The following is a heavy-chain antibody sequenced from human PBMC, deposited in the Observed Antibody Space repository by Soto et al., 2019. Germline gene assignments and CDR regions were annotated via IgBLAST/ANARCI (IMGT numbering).Heavy chain of an antibody. D-gene: IGHD1-1*01. CDR1: GQSCCGHS. CDR2: INERGST. V-gene: IGHV4-34*01. Sequence: QVQLHKWGAGLVQPAETLSLSCAVYGQSCCGHSCAWIRQTPVKGLEWMGEINERGSTYDNPSLKSRVTISTDTSKNQFSLKLSSVSAAATAAYFCARGSGIVALPGELEDVKYDYWGQGTLVNVAS. J-gene: IGHJ4*02. CDR3: ARGSGIVALPGELEDVKYDY.